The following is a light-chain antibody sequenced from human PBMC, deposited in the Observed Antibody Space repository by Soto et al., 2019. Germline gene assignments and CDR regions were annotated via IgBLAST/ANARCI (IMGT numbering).Light chain of an antibody. CDR1: QSVTSNY. V-gene: IGKV3-20*01. CDR3: QQYGTAPCT. CDR2: GAS. Sequence: DIVLTQSPATLSLSPGQRATLSCRASQSVTSNYLAWYQQTPGQAPRLLIYGASSMATGIPDRFSGSGSGTDFTLTISSLEPEDFAVYFCQQYGTAPCTFGQGTKVEI. J-gene: IGKJ1*01.